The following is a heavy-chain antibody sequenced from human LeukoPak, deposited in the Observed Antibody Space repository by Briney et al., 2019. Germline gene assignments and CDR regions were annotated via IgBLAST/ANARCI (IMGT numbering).Heavy chain of an antibody. CDR3: AKSGPYGSGSYSLYYGMDV. CDR2: ISSSGDAT. CDR1: GFTFSHYA. Sequence: GGSLRLSCAASGFTFSHYAMSWVRQAPGKGLEWVSSISSSGDATYYADSVKGRFTISRDNSKNTLYLQMNSLRAEDTAVYYCAKSGPYGSGSYSLYYGMDVWGQGTTVTVSS. D-gene: IGHD3-10*01. V-gene: IGHV3-23*01. J-gene: IGHJ6*02.